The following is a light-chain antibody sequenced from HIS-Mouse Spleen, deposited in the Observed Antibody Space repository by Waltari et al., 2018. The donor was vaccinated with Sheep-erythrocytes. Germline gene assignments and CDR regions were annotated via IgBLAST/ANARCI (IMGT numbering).Light chain of an antibody. V-gene: IGLV2-23*01. CDR3: CSYAGSSTPWV. J-gene: IGLJ3*02. Sequence: QSALTQPASVSGSPGQSITISCTGTSSDVGSYNLVSWYQQHPGKAPKHMIYEGSNRPSGVSNRFSGSKSGNTASLTISGLQAEDEADYYCCSYAGSSTPWVFGGGTKLTVL. CDR2: EGS. CDR1: SSDVGSYNL.